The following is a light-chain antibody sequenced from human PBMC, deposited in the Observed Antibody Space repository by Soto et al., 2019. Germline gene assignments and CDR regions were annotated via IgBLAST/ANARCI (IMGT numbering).Light chain of an antibody. CDR2: NSY. CDR3: AAWDASLNGYV. Sequence: QSVLTQPPSASGTPGQRVTISCSGSSSNIGSKTVIWYQQLPGTVPKLLIYNSYQRPSGVPDRFSGSKSGTSASLAISGLQSEDEADYYCAAWDASLNGYVFGAGTKLTVL. V-gene: IGLV1-44*01. J-gene: IGLJ1*01. CDR1: SSNIGSKT.